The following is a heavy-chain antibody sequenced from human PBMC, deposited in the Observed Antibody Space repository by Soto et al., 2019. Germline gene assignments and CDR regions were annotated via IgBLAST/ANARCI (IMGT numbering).Heavy chain of an antibody. D-gene: IGHD2-2*01. Sequence: PGGSLRLSCAASGFTFSTYGMHWVRQAPGKGLEWVAVIWYDGSNKYYADSVKGRFTISRDNSKNTLYLQMNSLRAEDTAVYYCARDGLGYCSSTSCWDWFDPWGQGTLVTVS. V-gene: IGHV3-33*01. J-gene: IGHJ5*02. CDR2: IWYDGSNK. CDR1: GFTFSTYG. CDR3: ARDGLGYCSSTSCWDWFDP.